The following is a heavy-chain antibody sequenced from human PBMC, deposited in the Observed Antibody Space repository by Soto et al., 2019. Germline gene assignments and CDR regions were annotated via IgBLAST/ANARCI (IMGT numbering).Heavy chain of an antibody. Sequence: SLKISCKRSGYIFTTDWIDWLRLMPVQVLEWMGIIYPGDSDTRYSPSFQGQVTISADKSISTAYLQWSSLKASDTAMYYYPRPVESGYSYCLNAAFDIWGQGTLLTVS. CDR3: PRPVESGYSYCLNAAFDI. CDR2: IYPGDSDT. V-gene: IGHV5-51*01. D-gene: IGHD5-18*01. CDR1: GYIFTTDW. J-gene: IGHJ3*02.